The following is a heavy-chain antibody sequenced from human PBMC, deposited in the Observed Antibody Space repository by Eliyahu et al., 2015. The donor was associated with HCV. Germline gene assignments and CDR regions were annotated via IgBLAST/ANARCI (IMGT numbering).Heavy chain of an antibody. D-gene: IGHD3-22*01. J-gene: IGHJ1*01. Sequence: QLQLQESGPGLVKPSETLSLTCTVSGGSXSSSSYYWGWIRQPPGKGLEWIGSIYYSGSTYYNPSLKSRVTISVDTSKNQFSLKLSSVTAADTAVYYCARHWRAYYYDSSGYYYPEYFQHWGQGTLVTVSS. CDR2: IYYSGST. CDR3: ARHWRAYYYDSSGYYYPEYFQH. CDR1: GGSXSSSSYY. V-gene: IGHV4-39*01.